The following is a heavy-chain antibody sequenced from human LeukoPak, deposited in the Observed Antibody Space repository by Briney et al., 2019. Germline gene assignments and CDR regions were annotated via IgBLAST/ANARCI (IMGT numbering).Heavy chain of an antibody. CDR3: VTSIALAGWGGFDV. CDR1: GGSISSSSYY. D-gene: IGHD6-13*01. Sequence: SETLSLTCTVSGGSISSSSYYWGWIRQPPGKGLEWIGEIYHSGSTNYHASLKSRVTISVDTSKNQFSLKLNSVTVADTAFYYCVTSIALAGWGGFDVWGQGRMVTVSS. J-gene: IGHJ3*01. CDR2: IYHSGST. V-gene: IGHV4-39*07.